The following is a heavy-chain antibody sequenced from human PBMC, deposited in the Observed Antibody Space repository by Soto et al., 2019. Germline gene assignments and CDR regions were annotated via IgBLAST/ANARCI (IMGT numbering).Heavy chain of an antibody. CDR1: GFTFSDYY. Sequence: QVQLVESGGGLVKPGGSLRLSCAASGFTFSDYYMSWIRQAPGKGLEWVSYISSSGSTIYYADSVKGRFTISRDNAKNSLYLQMNSLRAEDTAVYYCARDPVKDHFFHVPAARKKYNWFDPWGQGTLVTVSS. D-gene: IGHD2-2*01. CDR3: ARDPVKDHFFHVPAARKKYNWFDP. V-gene: IGHV3-11*01. J-gene: IGHJ5*02. CDR2: ISSSGSTI.